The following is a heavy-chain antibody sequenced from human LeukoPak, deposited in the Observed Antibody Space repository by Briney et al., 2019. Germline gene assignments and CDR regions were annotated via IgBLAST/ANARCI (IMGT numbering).Heavy chain of an antibody. CDR3: AGDYDYGDYLGY. D-gene: IGHD4-17*01. Sequence: GGSLRHSCAASGSMFDDYGMSWVRRAPGKGLEWVSGINWNGGRTGYADSVKGRFTISRDNAKNSLYLQTNSLRAEDTALYYYAGDYDYGDYLGYWGQGTLVTVSS. CDR2: INWNGGRT. V-gene: IGHV3-20*04. J-gene: IGHJ4*02. CDR1: GSMFDDYG.